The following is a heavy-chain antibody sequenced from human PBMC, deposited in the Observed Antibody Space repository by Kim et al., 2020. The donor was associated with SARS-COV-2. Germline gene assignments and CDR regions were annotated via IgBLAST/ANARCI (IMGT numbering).Heavy chain of an antibody. CDR3: ARKRADSSGFIDS. D-gene: IGHD3-22*01. J-gene: IGHJ4*02. CDR2: IHHNGNR. V-gene: IGHV4-59*01. CDR1: GAAIDDYY. Sequence: SETLSLTCAVSGAAIDDYYWSWIRQAPGKGLEWIGYIHHNGNRNSNHSLERRVTISLDTSRNQFSLHLTYVAAADSAVYFCARKRADSSGFIDSWGQGTPVVVSS.